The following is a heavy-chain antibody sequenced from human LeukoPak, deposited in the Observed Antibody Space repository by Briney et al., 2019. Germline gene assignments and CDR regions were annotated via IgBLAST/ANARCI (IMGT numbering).Heavy chain of an antibody. Sequence: AGGSLRLSCAACGFTVSINYMSWVRQAPGKGLEWVSVIYSGGSTYYADSVKGRFTISRDNSKNTLYLQMNSLRAEDTAVYYCARDREVIADYWGQGTLVTVSS. V-gene: IGHV3-66*01. CDR2: IYSGGST. D-gene: IGHD2-21*01. CDR1: GFTVSINY. J-gene: IGHJ4*02. CDR3: ARDREVIADY.